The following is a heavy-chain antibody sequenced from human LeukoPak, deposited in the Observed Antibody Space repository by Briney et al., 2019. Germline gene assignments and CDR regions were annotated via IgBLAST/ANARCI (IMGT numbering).Heavy chain of an antibody. CDR3: ARDGVASSSDYYYYGMDV. V-gene: IGHV1-18*01. CDR2: ISAYNGNT. D-gene: IGHD6-19*01. J-gene: IGHJ6*02. Sequence: GASVKVSCKASGYTFTSYGISWVRQAPGQGLEWMGWISAYNGNTNYAQKLQGRVTMTTDTSTSTAYMELRSLRSGDTAVYYCARDGVASSSDYYYYGMDVWGQGTTVTVSS. CDR1: GYTFTSYG.